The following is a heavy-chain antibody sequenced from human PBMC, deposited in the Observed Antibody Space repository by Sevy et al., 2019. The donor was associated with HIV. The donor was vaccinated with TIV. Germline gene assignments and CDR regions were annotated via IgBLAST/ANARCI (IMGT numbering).Heavy chain of an antibody. D-gene: IGHD4-17*01. V-gene: IGHV3-48*03. J-gene: IGHJ4*02. Sequence: GGSLRLSCTASGFTFSTYEMNWVRQAPGKGLEWVSYISNSGNTIYYSDALKGRFTNSRDKAKNALYLQMNSLIAADTAVYYCARDLPPSATTVAHFDYWRRGTLVTVSS. CDR1: GFTFSTYE. CDR3: ARDLPPSATTVAHFDY. CDR2: ISNSGNTI.